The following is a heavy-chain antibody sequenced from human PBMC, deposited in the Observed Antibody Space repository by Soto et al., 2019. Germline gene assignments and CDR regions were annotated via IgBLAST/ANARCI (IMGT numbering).Heavy chain of an antibody. J-gene: IGHJ4*02. Sequence: GGSLRLSCAASGFTFSSYTMHWVRQAPGKGLEWVAVISYDGNNKYYADSVKGRFTISRDNSKNTLYLQMSSLGAEDTAVYYCARDFTSDYWGQGTLVTVSS. D-gene: IGHD2-2*01. CDR1: GFTFSSYT. V-gene: IGHV3-30-3*01. CDR2: ISYDGNNK. CDR3: ARDFTSDY.